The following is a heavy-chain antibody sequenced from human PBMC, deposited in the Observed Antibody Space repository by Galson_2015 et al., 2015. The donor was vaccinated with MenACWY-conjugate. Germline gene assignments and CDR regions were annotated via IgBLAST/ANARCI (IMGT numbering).Heavy chain of an antibody. J-gene: IGHJ4*02. CDR3: ARDGSGWVIDF. CDR1: GFTFSHYS. Sequence: LRLSCAASGFTFSHYSMYWVRQAPGKGLEWVSYIGSVTSTIYYRDSVKGRFTISRDNAKNSLYLQMNSLRAEDTAVYYCARDGSGWVIDFWGQGTLVTVSS. CDR2: IGSVTSTI. V-gene: IGHV3-48*04. D-gene: IGHD6-19*01.